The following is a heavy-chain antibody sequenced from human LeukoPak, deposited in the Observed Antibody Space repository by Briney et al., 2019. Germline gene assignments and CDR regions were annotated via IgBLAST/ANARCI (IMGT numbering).Heavy chain of an antibody. CDR1: GYTFTSYY. Sequence: GASVKVSCKASGYTFTSYYMHWVRQAPGQGLEWMGIINPSGGSTSYAQKFQGRVTMTRDTSTSTVYMELSSLRSEDTAVYYCARGDCGGECDWGYFDYWGQGTLVTVSS. CDR3: ARGDCGGECDWGYFDY. D-gene: IGHD2-21*01. J-gene: IGHJ4*02. V-gene: IGHV1-46*01. CDR2: INPSGGST.